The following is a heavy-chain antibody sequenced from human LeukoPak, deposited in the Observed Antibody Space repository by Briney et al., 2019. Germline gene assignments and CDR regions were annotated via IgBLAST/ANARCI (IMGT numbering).Heavy chain of an antibody. Sequence: SETLSLTCTVFGGSISSYYWSWIRQPPGKGLEWIGYIYYSGSTNYNPSLKSRVTISVDTSKNQFSLKLSSVTAADTAVYYCARGKAGHNYWGQGTLVTVSS. V-gene: IGHV4-59*08. CDR3: ARGKAGHNY. J-gene: IGHJ4*02. CDR2: IYYSGST. CDR1: GGSISSYY. D-gene: IGHD6-13*01.